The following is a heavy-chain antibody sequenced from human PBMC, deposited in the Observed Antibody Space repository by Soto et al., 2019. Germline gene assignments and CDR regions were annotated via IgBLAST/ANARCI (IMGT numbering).Heavy chain of an antibody. J-gene: IGHJ4*02. D-gene: IGHD1-7*01. CDR3: ARDGPTEGNWNYVSY. CDR1: GYTFTSYG. CDR2: ISAYNGNT. V-gene: IGHV1-18*01. Sequence: ASVKVSCKASGYTFTSYGISWVRQAPGQGLEWMGWISAYNGNTNYAQKLQGRVTMTTDTSTSTAYMELRSLRSDDTAVYYCARDGPTEGNWNYVSYWGQGTLVTVSS.